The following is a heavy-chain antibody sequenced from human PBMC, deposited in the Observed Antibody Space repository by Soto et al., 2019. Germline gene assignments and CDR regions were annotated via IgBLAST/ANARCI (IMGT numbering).Heavy chain of an antibody. J-gene: IGHJ6*02. D-gene: IGHD3-10*01. V-gene: IGHV3-43*02. Sequence: GGSLRLSCAASGFTFSNYAMSWVRQAPGKGLEWVSIISGSGDSPYYADSVKGRFTISRDNSKNSLYLQMNSLRTEDTALYYCAKDRYYGSGSFYYYGMDVWGQGTTVTSP. CDR3: AKDRYYGSGSFYYYGMDV. CDR2: ISGSGDSP. CDR1: GFTFSNYA.